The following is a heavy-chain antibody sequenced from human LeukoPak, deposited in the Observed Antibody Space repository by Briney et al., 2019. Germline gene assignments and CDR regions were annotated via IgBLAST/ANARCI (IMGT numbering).Heavy chain of an antibody. J-gene: IGHJ4*02. CDR2: IYSGGST. CDR3: VRGRRSYGFDH. D-gene: IGHD3-16*01. Sequence: GGSLRLSCAASGFTVSSNYMSWVRQAPGKGLEWVSVIYSGGSTYYADSVKGRYTISRDNSKNTLYLQMTSLRDEDTAVYYCVRGRRSYGFDHWGQGTLVTVSS. CDR1: GFTVSSNY. V-gene: IGHV3-66*01.